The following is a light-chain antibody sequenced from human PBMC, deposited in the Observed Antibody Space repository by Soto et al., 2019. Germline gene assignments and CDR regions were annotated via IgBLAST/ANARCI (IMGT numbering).Light chain of an antibody. Sequence: DIPMTQSPSSLSASVGDRVTITCQASQDISNYLNWYQQKPGKAPKLLIYDASNLETGVPSRFSGSGSGTDFTFTISSLQPEDIATYYCQQYDNRPLTFGRGTKVEIK. J-gene: IGKJ4*01. CDR2: DAS. CDR3: QQYDNRPLT. V-gene: IGKV1-33*01. CDR1: QDISNY.